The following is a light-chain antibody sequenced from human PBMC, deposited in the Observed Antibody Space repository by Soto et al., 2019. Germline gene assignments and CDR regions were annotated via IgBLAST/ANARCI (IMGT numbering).Light chain of an antibody. Sequence: HMTHTPTSLPASLGDRVTVPXRPSQGIRYDIGWYQQKTGKAPXLXXYAASSLQIGVPSMFSGSGSGTDFTITIRSLQPADVATYYCLQDYKYPWKFGQGTKV. CDR3: LQDYKYPWK. CDR1: QGIRYD. CDR2: AAS. V-gene: IGKV1-6*01. J-gene: IGKJ1*01.